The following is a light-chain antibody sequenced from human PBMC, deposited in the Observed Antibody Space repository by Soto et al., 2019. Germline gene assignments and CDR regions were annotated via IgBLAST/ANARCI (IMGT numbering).Light chain of an antibody. J-gene: IGKJ4*01. V-gene: IGKV3-20*01. CDR1: ESVSENY. Sequence: ELVLTQSPGTLSLSPGERATLSCRASESVSENYLAWYQQRSGQAPRLVIYGASSRASAVPDRFSGSGSGADFTLTISRLEPEDFAVYYCQQYGSSPLTFGGGTKVEIK. CDR3: QQYGSSPLT. CDR2: GAS.